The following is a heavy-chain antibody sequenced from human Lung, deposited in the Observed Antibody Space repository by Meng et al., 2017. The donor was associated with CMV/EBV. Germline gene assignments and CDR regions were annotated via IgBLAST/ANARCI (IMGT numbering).Heavy chain of an antibody. J-gene: IGHJ4*02. D-gene: IGHD5-18*01. CDR3: ARALDTAMVTFDY. CDR1: GGSISSGDYY. CDR2: IYYSGST. Sequence: QGQLQGSGPGLVKTSQTLSLTCTVSGGSISSGDYYWRWIRQPPGKGLEWIGYIYYSGSTYYNPSLKSRVTISVDTSKNQFSLKLSSVTAADTAVYYCARALDTAMVTFDYWGQGTLVTVSS. V-gene: IGHV4-30-4*01.